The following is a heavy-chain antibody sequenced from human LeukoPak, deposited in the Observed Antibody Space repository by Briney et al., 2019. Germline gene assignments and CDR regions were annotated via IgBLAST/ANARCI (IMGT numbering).Heavy chain of an antibody. V-gene: IGHV1-8*01. CDR3: ARGQVTMVRGVIIYPVDLYYYYGMDV. CDR1: GYTFTSYD. D-gene: IGHD3-10*01. J-gene: IGHJ6*02. Sequence: ASVKVSCKASGYTFTSYDINWVRQATGQGLEWMGWMNPNSGKTGYAQKFQGRVTMTRNTSISTAYVELSSLRSEDTAVYYCARGQVTMVRGVIIYPVDLYYYYGMDVWGQGTTVTVSS. CDR2: MNPNSGKT.